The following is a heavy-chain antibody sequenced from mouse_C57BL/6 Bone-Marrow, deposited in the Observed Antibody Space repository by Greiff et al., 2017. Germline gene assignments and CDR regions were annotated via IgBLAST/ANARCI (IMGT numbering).Heavy chain of an antibody. D-gene: IGHD3-2*02. CDR2: IHPSDSDT. CDR1: GYTFTSYW. J-gene: IGHJ3*01. V-gene: IGHV1-74*01. Sequence: QVQLQQPGAELVKPGASVKVSCKASGYTFTSYWMHWVKQRPGQGLEWIGRIHPSDSDTNYNQKFKGKATLTVDKSSSTAYMQLSSLTSEDSAVYYCAIEAQATKFAYWGQGTLVTVSA. CDR3: AIEAQATKFAY.